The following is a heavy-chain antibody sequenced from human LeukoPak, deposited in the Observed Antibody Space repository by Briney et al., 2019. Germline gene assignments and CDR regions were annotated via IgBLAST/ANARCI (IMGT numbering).Heavy chain of an antibody. CDR2: IYHSGST. V-gene: IGHV4-30-2*01. Sequence: SETLSLTCAVSGGSISSGGYSWSWIRQPPGKGLKWIGYIYHSGSTYYNPSLKSRVTISVDRSKNQFSLKLSSVTAADTAVYYCARVGGLTWFDPWGQGTLVTVSS. CDR1: GGSISSGGYS. CDR3: ARVGGLTWFDP. D-gene: IGHD4-23*01. J-gene: IGHJ5*02.